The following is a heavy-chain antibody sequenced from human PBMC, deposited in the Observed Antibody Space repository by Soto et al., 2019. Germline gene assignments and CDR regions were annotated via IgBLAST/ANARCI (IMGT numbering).Heavy chain of an antibody. CDR3: ARGAATGADPIFY. CDR1: GYTFTSYG. Sequence: QVQLVQSGAEVKKPGASVKVSCKASGYTFTSYGIIWVRQAPGQGLEWMGWISAYNGNTNYAQKLQGRVTMTTDPSTRTDYMELRSLRYDDTAVYYCARGAATGADPIFYWGQGTLVTVSS. CDR2: ISAYNGNT. D-gene: IGHD6-13*01. J-gene: IGHJ4*02. V-gene: IGHV1-18*01.